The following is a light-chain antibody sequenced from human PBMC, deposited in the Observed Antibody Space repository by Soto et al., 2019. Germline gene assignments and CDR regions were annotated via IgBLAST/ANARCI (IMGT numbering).Light chain of an antibody. CDR3: SSYTSSSTRV. CDR2: EVS. CDR1: SSDIGAYDY. V-gene: IGLV2-14*03. Sequence: QSVLAQPASVSGSPGQSIAISCTGTSSDIGAYDYVSWYQQFPDNPPKLIIYEVSHRPSGVSDRFSGSKSVNTATLTISRLQAEDEADYYCSSYTSSSTRVFGPGTKVTVL. J-gene: IGLJ1*01.